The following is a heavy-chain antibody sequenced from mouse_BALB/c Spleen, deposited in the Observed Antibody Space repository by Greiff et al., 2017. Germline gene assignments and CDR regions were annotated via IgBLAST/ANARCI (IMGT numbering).Heavy chain of an antibody. CDR3: ARDYYYGSSSYAMDY. CDR1: GFTFSSYA. V-gene: IGHV5-9-4*01. D-gene: IGHD1-1*01. Sequence: DVKLVESGGGLVKPGGSLKLSCAASGFTFSSYAMSWVRQSPEKRLEWVAEISSGGSYTYYPDTVTGRFTISRDNAKNTLYLEMSSLRSEDTAMYYCARDYYYGSSSYAMDYWGQGTSVTVSS. J-gene: IGHJ4*01. CDR2: ISSGGSYT.